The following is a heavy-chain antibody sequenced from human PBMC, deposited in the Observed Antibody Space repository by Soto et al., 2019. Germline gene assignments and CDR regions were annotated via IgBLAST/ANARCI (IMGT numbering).Heavy chain of an antibody. CDR2: IYHSGST. V-gene: IGHV4-4*02. J-gene: IGHJ6*02. Sequence: SETLSLTCAVSGGSISSSNWWSWVRQPPGKGLEWIGEIYHSGSTNYNPSLKSRVTISVDKSKNQFSLKLSSVTAADTAVYYCARDASFGESLSYYYGMDVSGQGTTVTVCS. D-gene: IGHD3-10*01. CDR1: GGSISSSNW. CDR3: ARDASFGESLSYYYGMDV.